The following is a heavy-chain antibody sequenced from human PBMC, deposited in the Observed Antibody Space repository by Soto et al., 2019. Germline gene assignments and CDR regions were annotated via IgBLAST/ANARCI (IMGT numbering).Heavy chain of an antibody. CDR1: GYSFTSYW. J-gene: IGHJ6*02. D-gene: IGHD1-7*01. CDR3: ARLNYEDYYYGMDV. V-gene: IGHV5-10-1*01. CDR2: IDPSDSYT. Sequence: GESLKISCKGAGYSFTSYWISWVRQMPGKGLEWMGRIDPSDSYTNYSPSFQGHVTISADKPISTAYLQWSSLKASDTAMYYCARLNYEDYYYGMDVWGQGTTVTVSS.